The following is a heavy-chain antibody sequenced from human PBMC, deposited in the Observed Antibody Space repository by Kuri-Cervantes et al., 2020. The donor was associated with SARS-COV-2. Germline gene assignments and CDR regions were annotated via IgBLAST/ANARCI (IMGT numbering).Heavy chain of an antibody. CDR3: ARGSPSGWYRVYDY. D-gene: IGHD6-19*01. V-gene: IGHV4-38-2*01. Sequence: ESLKISCAVSGYSISSGYYWGWIRQPPGKGLEWIGSIYHSGSTHYKPSLKSRVTLSVDTSKNQFSLKLSSVTAADTAVYYCARGSPSGWYRVYDYWGQGTLVTVSS. CDR2: IYHSGST. J-gene: IGHJ4*02. CDR1: GYSISSGYY.